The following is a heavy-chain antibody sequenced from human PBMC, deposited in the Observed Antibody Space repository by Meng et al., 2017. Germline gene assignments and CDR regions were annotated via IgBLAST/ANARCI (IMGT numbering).Heavy chain of an antibody. V-gene: IGHV4-34*01. CDR1: GGSFSGYY. CDR2: INHSGST. Sequence: QVQLQEWGAGLLQPSETLSLTCAVYGGSFSGYYWSWIRQPPGKGLEWIGEINHSGSTNYNPSLKSRVTISVDTSKNQFSLKLSSVTAADTAVYYCARVPTYYYDSSGYYLFDYWGQGTLVTVSS. CDR3: ARVPTYYYDSSGYYLFDY. D-gene: IGHD3-22*01. J-gene: IGHJ4*02.